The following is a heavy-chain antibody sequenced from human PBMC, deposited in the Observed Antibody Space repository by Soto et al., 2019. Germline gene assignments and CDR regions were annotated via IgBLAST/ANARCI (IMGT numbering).Heavy chain of an antibody. CDR2: ISYDGSNT. CDR3: AKEGGLSGSYYISSSYYFDY. Sequence: QVQLVESGGGVVQPGRSLRLSCAASGFTFSSYGMHWVRQAPGKGLEWVAIISYDGSNTYYADSVKGRFTISRDNSKNTLYLQMISLRAEDTSVYYCAKEGGLSGSYYISSSYYFDYWGQGTLVTVSS. V-gene: IGHV3-30*18. CDR1: GFTFSSYG. J-gene: IGHJ4*02. D-gene: IGHD1-26*01.